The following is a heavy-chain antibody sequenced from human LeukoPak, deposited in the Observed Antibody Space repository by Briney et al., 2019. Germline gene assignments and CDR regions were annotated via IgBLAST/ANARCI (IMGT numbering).Heavy chain of an antibody. CDR1: GYTFTSYG. CDR3: ARVLAADDGLYNWFDP. D-gene: IGHD6-13*01. CDR2: ISAYNGNT. J-gene: IGHJ5*02. Sequence: APVKVSCKASGYTFTSYGISWVRQAPGQGLEWMGWISAYNGNTNYAQKLQGRVTMTRNTSISTAYMELSSLRSEDTAVYYCARVLAADDGLYNWFDPWGQGTLVTVSS. V-gene: IGHV1-18*01.